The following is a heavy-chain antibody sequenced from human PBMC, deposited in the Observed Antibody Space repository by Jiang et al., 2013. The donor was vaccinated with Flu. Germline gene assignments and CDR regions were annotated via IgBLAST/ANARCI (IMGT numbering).Heavy chain of an antibody. CDR3: AKGGYYGSGSVTIDS. CDR1: IHLYIYA. V-gene: IGHV3-23*01. CDR2: IRASGTTS. Sequence: QLLESAGGLVQAWGVPDTLLCSLWIHLYIYAMSWVRQAPGKGLEWVSGIRASGTTSHYADSVKGRFTMSRDNSKNMLYLQMDSLRVEDTAVYYCAKGGYYGSGSVTIDSWGQGTLVTVAS. D-gene: IGHD3-10*01. J-gene: IGHJ4*02.